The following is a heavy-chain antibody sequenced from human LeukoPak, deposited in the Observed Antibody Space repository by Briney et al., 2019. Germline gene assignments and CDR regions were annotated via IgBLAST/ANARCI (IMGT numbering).Heavy chain of an antibody. CDR1: GASISSGSYY. CDR3: ASNYYGSGPFDP. J-gene: IGHJ5*02. CDR2: IYTSGST. V-gene: IGHV4-61*02. Sequence: SQTLSLTCTVSGASISSGSYYWSWIRQPAGTGLEWIGRIYTSGSTNYNPSLKSRVTISVDTSKNQFSLKLSSVTAADTAVYYCASNYYGSGPFDPWGQGTLVTVSP. D-gene: IGHD3-10*01.